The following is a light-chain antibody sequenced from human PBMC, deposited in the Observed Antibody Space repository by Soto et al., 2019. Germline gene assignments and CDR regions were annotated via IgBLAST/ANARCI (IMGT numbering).Light chain of an antibody. Sequence: QSALTQPPSVSGAPGQRVTMSCTGSSSNIGAGYDVHWYQQLPGTAPKLLIYGNSNRPSGVPDRFSGSKSGTSASLAITGLQAEDEAEYYCQSYDSSLNAYVFETGTKVTVL. CDR3: QSYDSSLNAYV. CDR1: SSNIGAGYD. CDR2: GNS. J-gene: IGLJ1*01. V-gene: IGLV1-40*01.